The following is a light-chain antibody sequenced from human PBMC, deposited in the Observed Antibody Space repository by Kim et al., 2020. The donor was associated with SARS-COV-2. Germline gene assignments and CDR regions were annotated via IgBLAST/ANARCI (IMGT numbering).Light chain of an antibody. V-gene: IGKV1-27*01. CDR1: QGISNY. CDR3: QKYNSARFT. Sequence: ASVGDRVTITCRASQGISNYLAWYQQKPGKVPKLLIYAASTLQSGVPSRFSGSGSGTDFTLTISSLQTEDVATYYCQKYNSARFTFGPGTKVDIK. J-gene: IGKJ3*01. CDR2: AAS.